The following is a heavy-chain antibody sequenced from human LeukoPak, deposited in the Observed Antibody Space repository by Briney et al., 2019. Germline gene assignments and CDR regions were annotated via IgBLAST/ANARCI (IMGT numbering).Heavy chain of an antibody. CDR1: GYSISSGYY. CDR2: IYHSGRT. D-gene: IGHD2-21*01. Sequence: PSETLSLTCTVSGYSISSGYYWGWIRQPPGKGLEWIGSIYHSGRTYYNPSLKSRVTISVDTSKNQFSLKLSSVTAADTAVYYCARGMAFVDWGQGTLVTVSS. V-gene: IGHV4-38-2*02. CDR3: ARGMAFVD. J-gene: IGHJ4*02.